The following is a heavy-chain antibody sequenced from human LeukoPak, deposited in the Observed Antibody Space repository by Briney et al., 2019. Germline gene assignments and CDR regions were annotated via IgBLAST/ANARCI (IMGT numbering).Heavy chain of an antibody. CDR3: ARGYGSYCSSTSCSYNWFDP. Sequence: ASVKVSCKASGYTFTSYYMHWVRQAPGQGLEWMGVINPSGGSTSYAQKFQGRVTMTRDTSTSTVYMELSSLRSEDTAVYYCARGYGSYCSSTSCSYNWFDPWGQGTLVTVSS. J-gene: IGHJ5*02. CDR1: GYTFTSYY. D-gene: IGHD2-2*01. V-gene: IGHV1-46*01. CDR2: INPSGGST.